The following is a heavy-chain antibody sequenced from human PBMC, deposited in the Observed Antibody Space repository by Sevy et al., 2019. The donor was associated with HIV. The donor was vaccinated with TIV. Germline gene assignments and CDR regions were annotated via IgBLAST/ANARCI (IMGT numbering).Heavy chain of an antibody. CDR2: INPNGGGK. V-gene: IGHV1-2*02. CDR3: ARSVYGSGTYLNDY. CDR1: GYYFTGYY. Sequence: ASVKVSCKASGYYFTGYYVHWVRQAPGQGLEWMGWINPNGGGKNIGQTFHGRVTMSRDTSITTAYMELIRLRSNDTGVYYCARSVYGSGTYLNDYWGQGTLVTVSS. D-gene: IGHD3-10*01. J-gene: IGHJ4*02.